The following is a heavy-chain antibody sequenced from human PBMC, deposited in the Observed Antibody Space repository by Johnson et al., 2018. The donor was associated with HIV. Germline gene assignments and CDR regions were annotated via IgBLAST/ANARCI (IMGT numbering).Heavy chain of an antibody. V-gene: IGHV3-23*04. CDR2: ISGSGGST. CDR1: GFTFSRYR. Sequence: VQLVESGGGLVQPGGSLRLSCAASGFTFSRYRMHWVRQAPGKGLEWVSAISGSGGSTYYADSVKGWFTISRDNSKNTLYLQMNSLRAEDTAVYYCAKDRVGIYGEPWDIWGQGTMVTVSS. J-gene: IGHJ3*02. D-gene: IGHD1-14*01. CDR3: AKDRVGIYGEPWDI.